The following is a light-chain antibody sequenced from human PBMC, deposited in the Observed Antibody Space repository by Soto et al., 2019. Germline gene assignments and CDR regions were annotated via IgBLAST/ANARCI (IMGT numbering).Light chain of an antibody. J-gene: IGLJ2*01. Sequence: QSALTQPASLSGYPGQSITISCSGTSRDIGAYNLVSWYQQLPGKAPKLLIYEVRSRPSGISYRFSGSKSGTTASLTISRLLPEDEADYYCSAYTSRSTLVFGGGTKLTVL. CDR1: SRDIGAYNL. CDR2: EVR. CDR3: SAYTSRSTLV. V-gene: IGLV2-14*01.